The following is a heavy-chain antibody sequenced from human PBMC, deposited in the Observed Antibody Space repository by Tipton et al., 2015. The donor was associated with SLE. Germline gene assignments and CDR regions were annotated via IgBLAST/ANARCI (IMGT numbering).Heavy chain of an antibody. V-gene: IGHV4-4*02. CDR1: GGSISSSNW. J-gene: IGHJ6*02. Sequence: GLVKPSGTLSLTCAVSGGSISSSNWWSWVRQPPGKGLEWIGEINHSGSTNYNPSLKSRVTISVDTSKNQFSLKLSSVTAADTAVYYCARGSPFMVVTQTARDGMCVWGQGTTVTVSS. D-gene: IGHD4-23*01. CDR2: INHSGST. CDR3: ARGSPFMVVTQTARDGMCV.